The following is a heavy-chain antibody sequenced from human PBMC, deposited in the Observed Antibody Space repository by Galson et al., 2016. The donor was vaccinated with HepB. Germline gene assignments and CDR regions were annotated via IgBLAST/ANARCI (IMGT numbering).Heavy chain of an antibody. CDR1: GFTFATYG. Sequence: LRLSCAASGFTFATYGMNWVRQAPGKGLEWVSTIWNDGSQESYADSVKGRFIISRDNSKNMLYLQMSSLRVGDTAVYYCVRSDSGSYTDWGQGAQVIVSS. J-gene: IGHJ4*02. CDR2: IWNDGSQE. D-gene: IGHD1-26*01. V-gene: IGHV3-33*01. CDR3: VRSDSGSYTD.